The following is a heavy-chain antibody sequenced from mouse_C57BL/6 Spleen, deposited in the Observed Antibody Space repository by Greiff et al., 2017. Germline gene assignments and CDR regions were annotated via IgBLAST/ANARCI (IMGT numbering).Heavy chain of an antibody. CDR2: ISYDGSN. Sequence: EVHLVESGPGLVKPSQSLSLTCSVTGYSITSGYYWNWIRQFPGNKLEWMGYISYDGSNNYNPSLKNRISITRDTSKNQFFLKLNSVTTEDTATYYCAREDGYFYWGQGTLVTVSA. CDR1: GYSITSGYY. D-gene: IGHD2-3*01. J-gene: IGHJ3*01. CDR3: AREDGYFY. V-gene: IGHV3-6*01.